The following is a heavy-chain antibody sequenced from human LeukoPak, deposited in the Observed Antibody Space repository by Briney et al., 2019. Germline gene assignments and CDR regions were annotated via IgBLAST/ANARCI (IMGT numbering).Heavy chain of an antibody. CDR3: AREDASGSYYRSLDY. D-gene: IGHD3-10*01. V-gene: IGHV3-21*01. CDR2: ITISSRYI. CDR1: GFTLSTYT. Sequence: GGSLRLSCAASGFTLSTYTMNWVPQAPGKGLEWVSSITISSRYIYYADSVKGRFTISRDNAKNSLFLHMNNLITDHATVYYRAREDASGSYYRSLDYWGQGTLVTVSS. J-gene: IGHJ4*02.